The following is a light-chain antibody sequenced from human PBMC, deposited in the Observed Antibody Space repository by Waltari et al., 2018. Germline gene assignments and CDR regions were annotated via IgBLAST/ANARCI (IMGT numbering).Light chain of an antibody. J-gene: IGLJ2*01. CDR1: SGHSNYA. V-gene: IGLV4-69*01. CDR3: QTWGTGIVI. CDR2: LNSDGSH. Sequence: QLVLTHSPSASASLGASVKLTCTLSSGHSNYAIAWPQQLPEKGPRCLMKLNSDGSHNKGDGVPDRFSGSSSGAGRYLTISSLQSEDEADYYCQTWGTGIVIFGGGTRLTVL.